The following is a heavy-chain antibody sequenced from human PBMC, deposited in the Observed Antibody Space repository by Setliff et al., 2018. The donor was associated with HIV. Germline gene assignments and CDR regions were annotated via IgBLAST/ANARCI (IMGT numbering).Heavy chain of an antibody. CDR3: ATATAYGQFDF. D-gene: IGHD2-21*02. J-gene: IGHJ4*02. V-gene: IGHV4-4*07. Sequence: SETLSLTCTVSGGSISGFYWNWIRQSAGKGLQWIGRIYDSGSTKYNPSLKSRVTISLDTSKNRFSLQLTSVTAADTAVYYCATATAYGQFDFWGQGTLVTVSS. CDR2: IYDSGST. CDR1: GGSISGFY.